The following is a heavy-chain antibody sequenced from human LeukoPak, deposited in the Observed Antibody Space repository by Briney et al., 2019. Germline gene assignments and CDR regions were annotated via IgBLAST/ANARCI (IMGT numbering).Heavy chain of an antibody. Sequence: ASVKVSCKASGFTLTTYDLDWVRQATGQGLEWIGWMNPKSGDTGSAQKFQGRVTMTRNTSIHTAYMELSGLRPDDTAVYYCARGRDLNYYMDVWGRGTTVTASS. V-gene: IGHV1-8*01. CDR2: MNPKSGDT. CDR3: ARGRDLNYYMDV. J-gene: IGHJ6*03. D-gene: IGHD3-3*01. CDR1: GFTLTTYD.